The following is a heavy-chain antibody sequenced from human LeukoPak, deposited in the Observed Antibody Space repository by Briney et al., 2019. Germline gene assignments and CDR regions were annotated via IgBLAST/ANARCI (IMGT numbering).Heavy chain of an antibody. CDR2: IYRWGST. CDR1: GLTVSRNY. Sequence: GGSLRLSCAASGLTVSRNYMSWVRQAPGKGLESVSVIYRWGSTYYSNSGRGRCTISRDNSKNTLYLQMNSLRVEDTAVYYCARVGGHWGQGTLVTVSS. V-gene: IGHV3-53*01. J-gene: IGHJ4*02. D-gene: IGHD3-10*01. CDR3: ARVGGH.